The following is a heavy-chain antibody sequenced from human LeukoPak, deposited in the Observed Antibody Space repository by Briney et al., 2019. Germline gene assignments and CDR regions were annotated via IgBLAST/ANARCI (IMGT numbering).Heavy chain of an antibody. CDR2: IDPSDSYT. CDR3: TRDITMVRAYDY. V-gene: IGHV5-10-1*01. D-gene: IGHD3-10*01. J-gene: IGHJ4*02. CDR1: GYSFTSYW. Sequence: GQSLKISCKGSGYSFTSYWITWVRQMPGKGLGWMGRIDPSDSYTNYSPSFQGHVTISADKSISTAYLQWSSLKASHTAIYYCTRDITMVRAYDYWGQGTLVAVSS.